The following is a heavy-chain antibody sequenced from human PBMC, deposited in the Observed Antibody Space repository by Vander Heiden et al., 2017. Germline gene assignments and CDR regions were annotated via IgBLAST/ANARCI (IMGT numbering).Heavy chain of an antibody. Sequence: QVQLVESGGGVVQPGRSLRLSCAASGFTFSRYGMHWVRQAPGKGLEWVAVIWYDGSNKYYADSVKGRFTISRDNSKNTLYLQMNSLRAEDTAVYYCARDFDILTGYRDGMDVWGQGTTVTVSS. V-gene: IGHV3-33*01. CDR3: ARDFDILTGYRDGMDV. J-gene: IGHJ6*02. D-gene: IGHD3-9*01. CDR1: GFTFSRYG. CDR2: IWYDGSNK.